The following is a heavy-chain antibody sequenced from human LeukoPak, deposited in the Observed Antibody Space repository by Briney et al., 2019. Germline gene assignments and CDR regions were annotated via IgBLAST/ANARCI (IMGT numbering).Heavy chain of an antibody. D-gene: IGHD2-2*01. CDR3: ARENLVFCSSTSCHNWFDP. J-gene: IGHJ5*02. V-gene: IGHV4-38-2*02. CDR2: IYHSGST. CDR1: GYSISSGYY. Sequence: PSQTLSLTCTVSGYSISSGYYWGWIRQPPGKGLEWIGSIYHSGSTYYNPSLKSRVTISVDTSKNQFSLKLSSVTAADTAVYYCARENLVFCSSTSCHNWFDPWGQGTLVTVSS.